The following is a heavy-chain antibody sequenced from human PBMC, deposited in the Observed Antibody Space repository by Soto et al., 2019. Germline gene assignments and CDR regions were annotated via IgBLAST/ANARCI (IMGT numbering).Heavy chain of an antibody. CDR2: ISATGGGT. V-gene: IGHV3-23*01. CDR3: AKDRRAGGNSAFYFDF. CDR1: GFKFSNYA. Sequence: GGSLSHSCGHSGFKFSNYAMILVRPAPGQGLEWVSLISATGGGTYYADSVKGRFTISRDNSHNTLYLQVHSLTAEDTAVYYCAKDRRAGGNSAFYFDFWGQGAQVNVSS. J-gene: IGHJ4*02. D-gene: IGHD3-16*01.